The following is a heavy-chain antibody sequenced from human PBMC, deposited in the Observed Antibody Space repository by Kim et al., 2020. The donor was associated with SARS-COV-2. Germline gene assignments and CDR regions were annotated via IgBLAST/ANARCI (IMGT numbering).Heavy chain of an antibody. V-gene: IGHV3-15*01. CDR3: TTVPDPYGMDV. Sequence: TDYAAPVEVRVTTSRDDAKHTLYLRINSLKTEDTAVYYCTTVPDPYGMDVWGQGTTVTVSS. CDR2: T. J-gene: IGHJ6*02.